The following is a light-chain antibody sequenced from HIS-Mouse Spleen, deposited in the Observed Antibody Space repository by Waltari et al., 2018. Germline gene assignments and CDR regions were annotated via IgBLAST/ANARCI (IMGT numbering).Light chain of an antibody. CDR1: QGISSY. CDR3: QQYYSYPRT. J-gene: IGKJ1*01. V-gene: IGKV1-8*01. Sequence: IRMTQSPSSLSASTGDRVTITCRASQGISSYLAWYQQKPGKAPKLLIYAASTLQSGVPSRFSGSGSGTDFTLTISCLQSEDFATYYCQQYYSYPRTFGQGTKVEIK. CDR2: AAS.